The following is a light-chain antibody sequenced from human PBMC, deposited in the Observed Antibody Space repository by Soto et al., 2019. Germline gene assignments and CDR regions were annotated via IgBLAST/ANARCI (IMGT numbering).Light chain of an antibody. CDR2: AAS. CDR1: QSISSY. J-gene: IGKJ5*01. V-gene: IGKV1-39*01. Sequence: DIQMTESPSSLSASVGDRVTITCRASQSISSYLNWYQQKKGKAPKLLIYAASSLQSGVPSRLSGSGYGTDLTLTISSLQHEDFETYYCQQSYSTPITFGHGTRLEIK. CDR3: QQSYSTPIT.